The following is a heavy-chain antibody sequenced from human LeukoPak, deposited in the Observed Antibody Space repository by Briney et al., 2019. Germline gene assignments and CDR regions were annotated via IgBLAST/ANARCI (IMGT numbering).Heavy chain of an antibody. V-gene: IGHV4-34*01. CDR3: ARTREYYYGRDV. CDR2: INHSGST. CDR1: GGSFSGYY. Sequence: KSSETLSLTCAVYGGSFSGYYWSWIRQPPGKGLEWVGEINHSGSTNYNPSLKSRVTISVDTSKNQFSLKLSSVTAADTAVYYCARTREYYYGRDVWGKGTTVTVSS. J-gene: IGHJ6*04.